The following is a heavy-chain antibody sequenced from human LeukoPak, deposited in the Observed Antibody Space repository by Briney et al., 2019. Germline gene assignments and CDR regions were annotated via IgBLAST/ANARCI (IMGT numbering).Heavy chain of an antibody. CDR2: IYYSGST. Sequence: SETLSLTCIVSGGSISSSSYYWGWIRQPPGKGLEWIGSIYYSGSTYYNPSLKSRVTISVDTSKNQFSLKLSSVTAADTAVYYCARDLDSSVAYNWFDPWGQGTLVTVSS. CDR3: ARDLDSSVAYNWFDP. D-gene: IGHD3-22*01. CDR1: GGSISSSSYY. V-gene: IGHV4-39*07. J-gene: IGHJ5*02.